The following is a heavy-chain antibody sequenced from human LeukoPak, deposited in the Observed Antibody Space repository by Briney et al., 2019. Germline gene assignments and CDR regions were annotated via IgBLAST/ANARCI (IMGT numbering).Heavy chain of an antibody. J-gene: IGHJ4*02. CDR3: IPTGYSGYDFVHYFDY. D-gene: IGHD5-12*01. CDR2: ISTSGSTI. Sequence: PGGSLRLSCAASGFTFSSYSMNWVRQAPGKGLEWVSYISTSGSTIDYVDSVKGRFTISRDSSKNTLYLQMNSLRAEDTAVYHCIPTGYSGYDFVHYFDYWGQGTLVTVSS. V-gene: IGHV3-48*01. CDR1: GFTFSSYS.